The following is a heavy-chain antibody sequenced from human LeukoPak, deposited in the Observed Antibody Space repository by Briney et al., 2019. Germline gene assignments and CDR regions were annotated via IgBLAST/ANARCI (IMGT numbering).Heavy chain of an antibody. J-gene: IGHJ4*02. D-gene: IGHD6-13*01. V-gene: IGHV3-30*18. CDR1: GFTFSSYW. CDR3: AKLPPVARERLPGYSSSRAVAGTDPFDY. CDR2: ISYDGSNK. Sequence: PGGSLRLSCAASGFTFSSYWMSWVRQAPGKGLEWVAVISYDGSNKYYADSVKGRFTISRDNSKNTLYLQMNSLRAEDTAVYYCAKLPPVARERLPGYSSSRAVAGTDPFDYWGQGTLVTVSS.